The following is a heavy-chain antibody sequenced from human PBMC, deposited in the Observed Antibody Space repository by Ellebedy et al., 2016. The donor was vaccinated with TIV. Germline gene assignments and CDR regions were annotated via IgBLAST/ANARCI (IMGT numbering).Heavy chain of an antibody. CDR2: ISNTGSRT. D-gene: IGHD3-22*01. CDR3: AKGIRALSVYYYDSSGPLWDY. V-gene: IGHV3-23*01. J-gene: IGHJ4*02. CDR1: GFTFSSYA. Sequence: PGGSLRLSCAASGFTFSSYAMSWVRQAPGKGLEWVSTISNTGSRTYYADSVEGRFIISRDNSKKTLYLQMNSLRAEDTAVYYCAKGIRALSVYYYDSSGPLWDYWGQGTLVTVSS.